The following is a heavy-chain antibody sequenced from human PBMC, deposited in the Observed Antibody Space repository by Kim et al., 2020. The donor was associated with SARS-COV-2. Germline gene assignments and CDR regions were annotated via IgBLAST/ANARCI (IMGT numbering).Heavy chain of an antibody. CDR1: GFTITDYS. V-gene: IGHV3-21*04. CDR3: AREPSYHQDLDF. CDR2: INTRTTET. Sequence: GGSLRLSCEASGFTITDYSMNWVRQAPGKGLEYVSSINTRTTETFYAASVRGRFTISRDVFTNTLYLQMNSLRGDDTALYYCAREPSYHQDLDFWGRG. D-gene: IGHD6-6*01. J-gene: IGHJ4*02.